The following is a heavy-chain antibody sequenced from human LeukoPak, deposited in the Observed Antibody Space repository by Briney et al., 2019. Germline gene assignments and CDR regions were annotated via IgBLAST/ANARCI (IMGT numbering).Heavy chain of an antibody. V-gene: IGHV1-2*02. J-gene: IGHJ6*03. D-gene: IGHD1-7*01. Sequence: GASVKVSCKASGYTFTGYYMHWVRQAPGQGLEWMGWINPNSGGTNYAQKFQGRVTMTRDTSISTAYMELSRLRSDDTAVYYCASGGVTGTTASIRHYYYYYMDGWGKGTTVTVSS. CDR2: INPNSGGT. CDR1: GYTFTGYY. CDR3: ASGGVTGTTASIRHYYYYYMDG.